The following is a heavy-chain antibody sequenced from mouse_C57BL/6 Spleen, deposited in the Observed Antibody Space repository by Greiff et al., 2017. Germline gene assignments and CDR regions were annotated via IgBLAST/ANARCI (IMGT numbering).Heavy chain of an antibody. J-gene: IGHJ4*01. CDR2: FYPGSGSI. D-gene: IGHD3-2*02. CDR1: GYTFTEYT. Sequence: VQLVESGAELVKPGASVKLSCKASGYTFTEYTIHWVKQRSGQGLEWIGWFYPGSGSIKYNEKFKDKATLTADKSSSTVYMELSRLTSEDSAVYFCARHEDLDSSGYPYAMDYWGQGTSVTVSS. V-gene: IGHV1-62-2*01. CDR3: ARHEDLDSSGYPYAMDY.